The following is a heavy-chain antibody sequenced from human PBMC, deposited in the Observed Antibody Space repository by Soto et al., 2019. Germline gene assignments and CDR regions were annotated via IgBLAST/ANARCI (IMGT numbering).Heavy chain of an antibody. D-gene: IGHD6-19*01. CDR1: GDSSSTSTYS. V-gene: IGHV4-30-2*01. J-gene: IGHJ5*02. CDR2: IYRSSVT. Sequence: SETLSLTCSFSGDSSSTSTYSWSWIRQPPGEALEWVGCIYRSSVTSANPAITSRISISLDTSNTQCSLQLVSVTAADTAVYYCAGMPYTSGLRFDPWGSGTLVTVSS. CDR3: AGMPYTSGLRFDP.